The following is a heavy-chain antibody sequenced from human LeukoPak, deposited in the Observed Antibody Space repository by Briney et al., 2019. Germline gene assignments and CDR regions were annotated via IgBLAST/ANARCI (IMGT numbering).Heavy chain of an antibody. V-gene: IGHV3-15*01. CDR2: IKGKTAGGTI. D-gene: IGHD2-2*01. Sequence: NPGGSLRLSCAASGFAFSDAWMNWVRQAPGKGLEWVGRIKGKTAGGTIDYAAPVKGRFTISRDDSKNTVYLQMNSLRTEDTAVYYCCRYQLLYWGQGTLVTVSS. CDR3: CRYQLLY. CDR1: GFAFSDAW. J-gene: IGHJ4*02.